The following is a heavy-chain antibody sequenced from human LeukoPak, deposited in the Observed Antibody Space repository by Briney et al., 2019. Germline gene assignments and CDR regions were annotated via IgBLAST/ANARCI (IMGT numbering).Heavy chain of an antibody. CDR2: INPNSGDT. D-gene: IGHD5-18*01. J-gene: IGHJ4*02. CDR3: ARDKGYSYGFNY. V-gene: IGHV1-2*02. CDR1: GYTFTGYY. Sequence: ASVKVSCKASGYTFTGYYMHWVRQAPGQGLDWMGWINPNSGDTNYAQKFQGRVTMTGDTSISTAYMELSGLRSDDTAMYYCARDKGYSYGFNYWGQGTLVTVSS.